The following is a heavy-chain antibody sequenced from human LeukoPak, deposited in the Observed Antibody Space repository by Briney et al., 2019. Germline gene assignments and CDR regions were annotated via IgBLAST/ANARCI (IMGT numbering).Heavy chain of an antibody. CDR3: ARSYCSSTSCLSDY. D-gene: IGHD2-2*01. Sequence: SETLSLTCTVSGGSISSGGYYWSWIRQHPGKGLEWIGEINHSGSTNYNPSLKSRVTISVDTSKNQFSLKLSSVTAADTAVYYCARSYCSSTSCLSDYWGQGTLVTVSS. V-gene: IGHV4-39*07. CDR2: INHSGST. CDR1: GGSISSGGYY. J-gene: IGHJ4*02.